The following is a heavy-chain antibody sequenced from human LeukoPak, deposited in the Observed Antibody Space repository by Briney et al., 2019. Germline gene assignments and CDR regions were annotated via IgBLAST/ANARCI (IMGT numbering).Heavy chain of an antibody. CDR1: GYSISPYF. V-gene: IGHV4-59*01. D-gene: IGHD5-24*01. Sequence: SETLSLTCTVSGYSISPYFWSWIRQPPGKGLEWIGYISYSGSTNYKPSLKSRVTISVDTSKNQVSLKLSSVIAADTAVYYCARTQMGYFFDYWGQGTLVTVSS. J-gene: IGHJ4*02. CDR2: ISYSGST. CDR3: ARTQMGYFFDY.